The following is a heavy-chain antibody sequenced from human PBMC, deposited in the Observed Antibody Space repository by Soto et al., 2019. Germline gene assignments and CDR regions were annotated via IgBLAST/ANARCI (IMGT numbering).Heavy chain of an antibody. D-gene: IGHD3-22*01. Sequence: QVQLQESGPGLLKPSQTLSLTCTVSGGSISSGAYYWSWIRQHPGKGLEWIGYIYYSGSTYYNPSLKSRVTISVDTSTNHFSLRLSSVTAADTAVYYCARAGYYYDSSGLFDYWGQGTLVTVSS. CDR1: GGSISSGAYY. J-gene: IGHJ4*02. CDR3: ARAGYYYDSSGLFDY. CDR2: IYYSGST. V-gene: IGHV4-31*03.